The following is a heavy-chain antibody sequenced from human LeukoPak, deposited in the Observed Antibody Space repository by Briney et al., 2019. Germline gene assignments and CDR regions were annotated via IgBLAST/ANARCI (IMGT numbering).Heavy chain of an antibody. CDR2: IKQDGSEK. J-gene: IGHJ4*02. Sequence: SGRSLRLSCAASGFTFSSYAMHWVRQAPGKGLEWVANIKQDGSEKYYVDSVKGRFTISRDNAKNSLYLQMNSLRAEDTAVYYCARDVGGSLDYWGQGTLVTVSS. CDR3: ARDVGGSLDY. V-gene: IGHV3-7*05. CDR1: GFTFSSYA. D-gene: IGHD1-26*01.